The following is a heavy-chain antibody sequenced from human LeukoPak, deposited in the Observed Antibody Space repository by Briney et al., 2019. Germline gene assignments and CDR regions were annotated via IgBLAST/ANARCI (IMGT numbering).Heavy chain of an antibody. J-gene: IGHJ3*02. CDR2: IYPGDSDT. CDR1: GYSFTSYW. D-gene: IGHD1-26*01. V-gene: IGHV5-51*01. CDR3: ARRDGSGSYLGAFDI. Sequence: GESLKSSCKGSGYSFTSYWIGWVRQMPGKGLEWMGIIYPGDSDTRYSPSFQGQVTISADKSISTAYLQWSSLKASDTAMYYCARRDGSGSYLGAFDIWGQGTMVTVSS.